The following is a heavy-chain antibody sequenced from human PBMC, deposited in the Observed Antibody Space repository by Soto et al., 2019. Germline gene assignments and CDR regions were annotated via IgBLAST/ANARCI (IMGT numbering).Heavy chain of an antibody. CDR2: IIPIFGTA. D-gene: IGHD3-10*01. V-gene: IGHV1-69*13. CDR3: ARDVAVENRDYYGSGSQNWFDP. Sequence: ASVKVSCKASGGTFSSYAISWVRQAPGQGLEWMGGIIPIFGTANHAQKFQGRVTITADESTSTAYMELSSLRSEDTAVYYCARDVAVENRDYYGSGSQNWFDPWGQGTLVTVS. CDR1: GGTFSSYA. J-gene: IGHJ5*02.